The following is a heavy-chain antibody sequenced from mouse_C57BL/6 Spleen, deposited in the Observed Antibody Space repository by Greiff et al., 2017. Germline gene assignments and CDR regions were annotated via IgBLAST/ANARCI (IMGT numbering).Heavy chain of an antibody. Sequence: QVQLQQPGAELVMPGASVKLSCKASGYTFTSYWMHWVKQRPGQGLEWIGEIDPSDSYTNYNQKFKGKSTLTVDKSSSTAYMQLCSLTSEYSAVYYCARSGAAQATGFAYWGQGTLVTVSA. CDR1: GYTFTSYW. CDR2: IDPSDSYT. J-gene: IGHJ3*01. V-gene: IGHV1-69*01. CDR3: ARSGAAQATGFAY. D-gene: IGHD3-2*02.